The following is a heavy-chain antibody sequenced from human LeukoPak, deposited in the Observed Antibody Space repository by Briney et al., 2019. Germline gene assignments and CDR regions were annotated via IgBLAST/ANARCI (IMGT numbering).Heavy chain of an antibody. CDR1: GGSISSSSYY. CDR3: ARQLGYCSSTSCYADKVDY. J-gene: IGHJ4*02. V-gene: IGHV4-39*01. D-gene: IGHD2-2*01. Sequence: KSSETLSLTCTVSGGSISSSSYYWGWIRQPPGKGLEWLGSIYYSGSTYYNLSLKDRVTISVDPSKNQFSLKLSSVTAADTAVYYCARQLGYCSSTSCYADKVDYWGQGTLVTVSS. CDR2: IYYSGST.